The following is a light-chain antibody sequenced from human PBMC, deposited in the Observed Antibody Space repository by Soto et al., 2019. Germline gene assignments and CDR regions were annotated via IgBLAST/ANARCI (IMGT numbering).Light chain of an antibody. CDR2: DAS. Sequence: DIQLTQTPSTLSASIGGRVTITFRASQSTSSWLAWYQQKPGKAPKLLIYDASSLESGVPSRFSGSGSGTEFTLTISSLQPDDFATYYCQQYNSYSRTFGQGTKVDIK. J-gene: IGKJ1*01. CDR1: QSTSSW. V-gene: IGKV1-5*01. CDR3: QQYNSYSRT.